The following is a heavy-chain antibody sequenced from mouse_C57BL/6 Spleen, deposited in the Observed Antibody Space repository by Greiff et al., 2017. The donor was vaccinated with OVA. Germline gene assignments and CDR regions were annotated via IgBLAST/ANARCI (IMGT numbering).Heavy chain of an antibody. Sequence: VQLQQPGAELVKPGASVKLSCKASGYTFTSYWMHWVKQRPGRGLEWIGRIDPNSGGTKYNEKFKSKATLTVDKASSTAYMQLSSLTSKDYAVDYCARRDYYSNSYAMDYWGQGTSVTVSS. V-gene: IGHV1-72*01. CDR1: GYTFTSYW. J-gene: IGHJ4*01. CDR3: ARRDYYSNSYAMDY. D-gene: IGHD2-5*01. CDR2: IDPNSGGT.